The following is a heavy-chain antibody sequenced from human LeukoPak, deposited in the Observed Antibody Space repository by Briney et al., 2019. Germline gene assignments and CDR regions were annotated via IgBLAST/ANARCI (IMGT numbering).Heavy chain of an antibody. D-gene: IGHD1-26*01. V-gene: IGHV3-43*02. J-gene: IGHJ5*02. Sequence: GGSLRLSCAASGFTFNDFAMHWDRQAPGKSLEWVSLIRGDGGSTYYADSVKGRFTISRDNSKNSLYLQMNSLTTEDTAFYYCAKAGGSYPTSAWFDPWGQGTLVTVSS. CDR1: GFTFNDFA. CDR2: IRGDGGST. CDR3: AKAGGSYPTSAWFDP.